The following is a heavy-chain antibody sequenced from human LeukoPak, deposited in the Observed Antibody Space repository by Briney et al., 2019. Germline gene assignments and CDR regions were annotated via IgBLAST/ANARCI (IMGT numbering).Heavy chain of an antibody. Sequence: SQTLSLTCTVSGGSISSGDYYWSWIRQPPGQGLEWIGYIHYSGSTYYNPSLNSRLTISIDTSKSQFSLKLSSVTAADTAVYYCAREMTTVTYAAFDPWGQGTLVTVSS. CDR2: IHYSGST. D-gene: IGHD4-17*01. CDR3: AREMTTVTYAAFDP. CDR1: GGSISSGDYY. V-gene: IGHV4-30-4*08. J-gene: IGHJ5*02.